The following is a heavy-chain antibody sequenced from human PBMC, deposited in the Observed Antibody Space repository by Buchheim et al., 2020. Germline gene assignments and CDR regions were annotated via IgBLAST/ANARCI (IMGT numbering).Heavy chain of an antibody. CDR2: IIPIFGTA. D-gene: IGHD3-10*01. V-gene: IGHV1-69*06. CDR3: ARGGGKVVRGVRGELGYYYGMDV. CDR1: GGTFSSYA. Sequence: QVQLVQSGAEVKKPGSSVKVSCKASGGTFSSYAISWVRQAPGQGLEWMGGIIPIFGTANYAQKFQGRVTLTADKSTSTAYMELSSLRSEDTAVYYCARGGGKVVRGVRGELGYYYGMDVWGQGTT. J-gene: IGHJ6*02.